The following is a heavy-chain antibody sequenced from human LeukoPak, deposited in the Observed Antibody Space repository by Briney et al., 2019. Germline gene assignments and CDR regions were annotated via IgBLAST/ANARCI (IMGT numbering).Heavy chain of an antibody. CDR3: ARDYGSGYYGD. D-gene: IGHD3-22*01. CDR1: GVTFSSYW. J-gene: IGHJ4*02. V-gene: IGHV3-7*01. CDR2: IKQDGSEK. Sequence: GGSLRLSSAASGVTFSSYWMSWVREAPGEGLEWVANIKQDGSEKYYVDSVKGRFTISRDNAKNSLYLQMNSLRAEGTAVYYCARDYGSGYYGDWGQGTLVTVSS.